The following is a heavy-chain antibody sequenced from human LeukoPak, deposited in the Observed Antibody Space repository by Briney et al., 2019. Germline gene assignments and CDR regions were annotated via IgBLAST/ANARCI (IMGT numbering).Heavy chain of an antibody. Sequence: GSLRLSCVASDFIFGHFAMHWVRQAPGKGLEWVAVISHDGNNGFYADSVKGRFTFSRDNSKNTLYLQINGLRVEDTAVYYCARHRGSTIGVVAYFDFWGQGTLVTVSS. D-gene: IGHD3-9*01. CDR1: DFIFGHFA. V-gene: IGHV3-30-3*01. CDR2: ISHDGNNG. J-gene: IGHJ4*02. CDR3: ARHRGSTIGVVAYFDF.